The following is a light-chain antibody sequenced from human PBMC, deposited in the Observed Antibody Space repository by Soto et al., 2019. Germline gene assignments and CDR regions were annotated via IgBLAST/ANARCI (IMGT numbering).Light chain of an antibody. CDR2: WAS. V-gene: IGKV4-1*01. J-gene: IGKJ4*01. CDR1: QRVLYSSNNKNY. Sequence: DIVMTQSPDSLAASLGERATINCKSSQRVLYSSNNKNYLAWFQQKVGQPPKLLIYWASTRESGVPDRFSGSGSGTDITLTISSLQAEDVAVDYCHQDYSKPLTFGGGTKVEIK. CDR3: HQDYSKPLT.